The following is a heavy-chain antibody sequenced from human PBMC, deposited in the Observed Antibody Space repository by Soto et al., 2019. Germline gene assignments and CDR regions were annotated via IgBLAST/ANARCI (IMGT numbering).Heavy chain of an antibody. Sequence: GGSLRLSCAASGFTFSSYEMNWVRQAPGKGLEWVSYISSRGSTIYYADSVKGRFTISRDNTKNTLYLQMNSLRAEDTAVYYCAKDRTDYGGPDAFDIWGQGTMVTVSS. D-gene: IGHD4-17*01. CDR2: ISSRGSTI. V-gene: IGHV3-48*03. CDR1: GFTFSSYE. J-gene: IGHJ3*02. CDR3: AKDRTDYGGPDAFDI.